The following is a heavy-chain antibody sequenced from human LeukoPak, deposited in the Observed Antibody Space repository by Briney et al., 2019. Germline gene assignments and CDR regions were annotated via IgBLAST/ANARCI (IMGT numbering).Heavy chain of an antibody. Sequence: GGSLRLSCAASGFTFSSYWMHWVRQAPGKGLVWVSRINSDGSSTSYADSVKGRFTISRDNSKNTLYLQMNSLRAEDTAVYYCAKSRRYDSSGYYSDYWGQGTLVTVSS. D-gene: IGHD3-22*01. CDR3: AKSRRYDSSGYYSDY. CDR2: INSDGSST. CDR1: GFTFSSYW. J-gene: IGHJ4*02. V-gene: IGHV3-74*01.